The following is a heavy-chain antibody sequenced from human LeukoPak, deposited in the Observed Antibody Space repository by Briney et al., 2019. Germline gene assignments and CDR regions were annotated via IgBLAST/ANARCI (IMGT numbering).Heavy chain of an antibody. CDR3: ARGQPLIVDI. Sequence: GGSLRLSCAASGFTFSSYSMNWVRQAPGKGLEWVSSISSSSSYIYYADSVKGRFTISRDSAKNSLYLQMNSLRAEDTAVYYCARGQPLIVDIWGQGTMVTVSS. D-gene: IGHD2/OR15-2a*01. CDR1: GFTFSSYS. CDR2: ISSSSSYI. J-gene: IGHJ3*02. V-gene: IGHV3-21*01.